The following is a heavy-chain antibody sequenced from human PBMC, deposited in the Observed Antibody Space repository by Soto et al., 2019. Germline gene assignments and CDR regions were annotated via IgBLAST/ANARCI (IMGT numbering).Heavy chain of an antibody. CDR1: GYSFTSYW. D-gene: IGHD3-22*01. V-gene: IGHV5-10-1*01. Sequence: GESLKISCKGSGYSFTSYWISWVRQMPGKGLEWMGRIDSSDSYTNYSPSFQGHVTISADKSISTAYLQWSSLKASDTAMYYCARHQSDYDSSGYYWPFDYWGQGTLVTVSS. J-gene: IGHJ4*02. CDR3: ARHQSDYDSSGYYWPFDY. CDR2: IDSSDSYT.